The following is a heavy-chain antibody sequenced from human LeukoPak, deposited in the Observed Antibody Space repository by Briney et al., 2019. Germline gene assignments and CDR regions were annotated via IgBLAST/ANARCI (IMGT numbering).Heavy chain of an antibody. CDR3: ARTLTSGSGSYYNVFFDY. Sequence: SETLSLTCTVSGGSISSNFWSWIRQSPGKGLEWIGHIHYTGGSNYNPSLKSRVTISVDTSTNQFSLKLSSVTAADTAVYYCARTLTSGSGSYYNVFFDYWGQGTLVTVSS. V-gene: IGHV4-59*08. CDR1: GGSISSNF. J-gene: IGHJ4*02. D-gene: IGHD3-10*01. CDR2: IHYTGGS.